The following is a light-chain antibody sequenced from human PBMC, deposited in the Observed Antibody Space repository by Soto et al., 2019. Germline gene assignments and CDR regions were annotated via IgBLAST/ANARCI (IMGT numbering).Light chain of an antibody. Sequence: ENVLTQSPATLSLSPGERATISCRASQTVGSSFLAWYQQKRGQAPRLLIYGASNRATGIPDRFSGSGSGADFTLTINRLEPEDFAVYYCQQFETFGGGTKVDIK. CDR3: QQFET. CDR2: GAS. J-gene: IGKJ4*01. V-gene: IGKV3-20*01. CDR1: QTVGSSF.